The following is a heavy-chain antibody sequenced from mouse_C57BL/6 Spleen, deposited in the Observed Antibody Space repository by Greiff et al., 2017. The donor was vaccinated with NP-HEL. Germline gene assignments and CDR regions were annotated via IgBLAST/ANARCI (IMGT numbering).Heavy chain of an antibody. D-gene: IGHD1-1*01. CDR3: ARLGYYGSSYEN. J-gene: IGHJ2*01. Sequence: VQLQQPGAELVKPGASVKLSCKASGYTFTSYWMHWVKQRPGQGLEWIGMIHPNSGSINYNEKFKSKATLTVDKSSSTAYMQLSSLTSEDSAVYYCARLGYYGSSYENWGQGTTLTVSS. CDR1: GYTFTSYW. CDR2: IHPNSGSI. V-gene: IGHV1-64*01.